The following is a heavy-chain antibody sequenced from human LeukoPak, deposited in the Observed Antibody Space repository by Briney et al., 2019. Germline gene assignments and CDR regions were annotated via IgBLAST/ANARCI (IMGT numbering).Heavy chain of an antibody. Sequence: GGSLRLSCAASGFTFSSYAMSWVRQAPGKRLEWVAVIWDDGNNKRYANSVNGRFTISRDNSENTLYLQMNGLTAEDAAMYYCARDSYQDYYGRFDPWGQGTLVIVSS. J-gene: IGHJ5*02. CDR3: ARDSYQDYYGRFDP. CDR2: IWDDGNNK. V-gene: IGHV3-33*08. CDR1: GFTFSSYA. D-gene: IGHD3-10*01.